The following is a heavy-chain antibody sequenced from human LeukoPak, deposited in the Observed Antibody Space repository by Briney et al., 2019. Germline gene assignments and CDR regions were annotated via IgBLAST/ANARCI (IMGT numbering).Heavy chain of an antibody. Sequence: PGGSLRLSGGASGFTFSSYGMSWVRKAPGKGLEWVSTFRGRGVSTYYADSVRGRFTISRDNSKNTLYLQMNSLRAEDTAVYYCAKGGAVSSKSITMVRGTRRYYYYMDVWGKGTTVTISS. CDR2: FRGRGVST. CDR1: GFTFSSYG. J-gene: IGHJ6*03. D-gene: IGHD3-10*01. CDR3: AKGGAVSSKSITMVRGTRRYYYYMDV. V-gene: IGHV3-23*01.